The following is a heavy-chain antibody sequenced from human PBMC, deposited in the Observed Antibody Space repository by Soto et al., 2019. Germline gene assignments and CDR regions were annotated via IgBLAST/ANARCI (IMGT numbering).Heavy chain of an antibody. Sequence: QVQLQQWGAGLLKPSETLSLTCAVYGGSFSGYYWSWIRQPPGKGLEWIGEINHSGSTNYNPSLKSRVTLSVVTSKNQFSLKLSSVTAADTAVYYCARGSSLTLLPYSPFDYWGLGTLVTVSS. CDR2: INHSGST. J-gene: IGHJ4*02. V-gene: IGHV4-34*01. CDR3: ARGSSLTLLPYSPFDY. D-gene: IGHD1-26*01. CDR1: GGSFSGYY.